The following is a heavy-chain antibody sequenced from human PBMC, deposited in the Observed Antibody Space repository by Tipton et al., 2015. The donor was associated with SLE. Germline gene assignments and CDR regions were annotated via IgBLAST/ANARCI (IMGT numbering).Heavy chain of an antibody. CDR2: IHYSGST. D-gene: IGHD5-12*01. J-gene: IGHJ4*02. Sequence: LVKPTETLSLTCTVSGGSISRYYWSWIRQPPGQRLEWIGYIHYSGSTKYSPSLKSRVTMSVDTSKNQFSLKLSSVTAADTAVYYCVRVEGAYDQYYFDSWGQGTLVTVSS. V-gene: IGHV4-59*01. CDR1: GGSISRYY. CDR3: VRVEGAYDQYYFDS.